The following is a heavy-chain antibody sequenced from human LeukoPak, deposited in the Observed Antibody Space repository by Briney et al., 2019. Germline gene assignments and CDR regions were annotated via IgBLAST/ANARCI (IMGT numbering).Heavy chain of an antibody. CDR3: ASTYSSSWYGEDAFDI. Sequence: GSLRLSCAASGFTFSNYAMSWVRQAPGKGLEWVSTISTSGGSTYYADSVKGRFTISRDNSKNTLYLQMNSLRAEDTAVYYCASTYSSSWYGEDAFDIWGQGTMVTVSS. D-gene: IGHD6-13*01. CDR2: ISTSGGST. V-gene: IGHV3-23*01. J-gene: IGHJ3*02. CDR1: GFTFSNYA.